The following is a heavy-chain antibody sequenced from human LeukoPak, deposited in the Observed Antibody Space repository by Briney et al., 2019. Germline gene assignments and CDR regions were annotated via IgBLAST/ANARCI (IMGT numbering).Heavy chain of an antibody. Sequence: SCKASGGTFSSYAISWMRQPPGKGLEWIGYIYYTGSIDYNPSLKSRVTISVDTSKNQLSLKLNSVTAVDAAVYYCARSDGAGGTDYWGQGTLVTVSS. D-gene: IGHD1-26*01. V-gene: IGHV4-59*01. CDR1: GGTFSSYA. J-gene: IGHJ4*02. CDR3: ARSDGAGGTDY. CDR2: IYYTGSI.